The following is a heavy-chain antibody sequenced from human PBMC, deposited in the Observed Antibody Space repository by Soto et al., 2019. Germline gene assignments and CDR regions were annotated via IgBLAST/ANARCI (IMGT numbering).Heavy chain of an antibody. V-gene: IGHV3-23*01. Sequence: GGSLRLSCVVSGFTFSTYAMNWVRQAPGKGLEWVSVINPSGTNTYYADSVKGRFTISRDNSKNTLYLQMTSLRAEDTSIYYCAKGRSGYYYLDSDFWGQGNLVTVSS. CDR3: AKGRSGYYYLDSDF. D-gene: IGHD3-22*01. CDR1: GFTFSTYA. J-gene: IGHJ4*02. CDR2: INPSGTNT.